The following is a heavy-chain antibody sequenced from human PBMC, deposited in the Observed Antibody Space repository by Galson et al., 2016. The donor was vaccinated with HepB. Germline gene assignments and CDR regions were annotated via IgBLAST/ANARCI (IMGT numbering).Heavy chain of an antibody. V-gene: IGHV3-33*01. Sequence: SLRLSCAASEFTFSTYGMHWVRQAPGKGLEWVALIWHDGSNKYYADSVRGQFTISRDNPKNTLYLQMNSLKVEDTAVYYCAREMHVAAAAAFDFWGRGTLVTVSS. CDR3: AREMHVAAAAAFDF. D-gene: IGHD6-13*01. CDR2: IWHDGSNK. CDR1: EFTFSTYG. J-gene: IGHJ4*02.